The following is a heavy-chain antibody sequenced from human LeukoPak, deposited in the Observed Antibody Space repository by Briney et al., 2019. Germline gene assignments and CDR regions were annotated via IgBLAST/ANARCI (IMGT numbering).Heavy chain of an antibody. V-gene: IGHV4-59*12. D-gene: IGHD2-15*01. CDR1: GGSISSYY. CDR3: ARVPNIVVVVAATYWFDP. CDR2: IYYSGST. J-gene: IGHJ5*02. Sequence: SETLSLTCTVSGGSISSYYWSWIRQPPGKGLEWIGYIYYSGSTNYNPSLKSRVTISVDTSKNQFSLKLSSVTAADTAVYYCARVPNIVVVVAATYWFDPWGQGTLVTVSS.